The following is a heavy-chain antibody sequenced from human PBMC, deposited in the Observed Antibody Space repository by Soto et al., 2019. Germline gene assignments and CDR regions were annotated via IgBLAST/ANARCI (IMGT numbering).Heavy chain of an antibody. CDR1: GFTFSSYA. CDR2: ISGSGGST. V-gene: IGHV3-23*01. D-gene: IGHD5-12*01. CDR3: AKVSTRGGWLRLLGYYYGMDV. Sequence: EVQLLESGGGLVQPGGSLRLSCAASGFTFSSYAMSWVRQAPGKGLEWVSAISGSGGSTYYADSVKGRFTISRDNSKNPLYLQMNSLRAEDTAVYYCAKVSTRGGWLRLLGYYYGMDVWGQGTTVTVSS. J-gene: IGHJ6*02.